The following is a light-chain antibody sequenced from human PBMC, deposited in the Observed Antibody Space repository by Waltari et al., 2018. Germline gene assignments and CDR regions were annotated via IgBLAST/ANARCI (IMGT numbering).Light chain of an antibody. CDR2: AAS. V-gene: IGKV1-5*01. CDR3: QQSYSSPWT. CDR1: QSISTW. Sequence: DIQMTQSPSTLSASVGDRVIITCRASQSISTWLAWYQQKPGKAPKLLIFAASSLQTGVPSRFSGSGSGTEFTLTINSLQPDDFATYYCQQSYSSPWTFAQGTKVEIK. J-gene: IGKJ1*01.